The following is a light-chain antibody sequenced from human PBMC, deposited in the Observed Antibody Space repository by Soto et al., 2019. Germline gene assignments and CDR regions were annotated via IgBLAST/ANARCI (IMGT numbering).Light chain of an antibody. CDR3: QQYRSSPLP. CDR2: GAS. V-gene: IGKV3-20*01. Sequence: EIVLTQSPGTLSLSPGERATLSCRASQSVSSSYLAWYQQKPGQAPRLLIYGASSRATGIPHRFTGSRSGTHFTLPISSLEPQHFAVYYCQQYRSSPLPFGGGPQVPI. CDR1: QSVSSSY. J-gene: IGKJ4*01.